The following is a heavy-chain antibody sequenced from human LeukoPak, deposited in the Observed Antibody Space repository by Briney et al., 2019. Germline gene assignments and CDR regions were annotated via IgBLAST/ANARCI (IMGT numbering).Heavy chain of an antibody. J-gene: IGHJ4*02. CDR1: GGSISSYY. V-gene: IGHV4-59*01. CDR3: ARAFSSGWYPYSIGGLWFDY. Sequence: SETLSLTCTVSGGSISSYYWSWIRQPPGKGLEWIGYIYYTGSTNYNPSLKSRVTISVNTSKNQFSLKLSSVTAADTAVYYCARAFSSGWYPYSIGGLWFDYWGQGTLVTVSS. CDR2: IYYTGST. D-gene: IGHD6-19*01.